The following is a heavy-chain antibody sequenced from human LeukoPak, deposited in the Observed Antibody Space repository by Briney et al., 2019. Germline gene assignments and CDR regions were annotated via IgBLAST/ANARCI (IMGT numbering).Heavy chain of an antibody. CDR2: ISSSSSYI. V-gene: IGHV3-21*01. CDR1: GLTFSSYS. Sequence: PGGSLRLSCAASGLTFSSYSMNWVRQAPGKGLEWVSSISSSSSYIYYADSVKGRFTISRDNAKNSLYLQMNSLRAEDTAVYYCARDSSSSRDAFDIWGQGTMVTVSS. CDR3: ARDSSSSRDAFDI. D-gene: IGHD6-13*01. J-gene: IGHJ3*02.